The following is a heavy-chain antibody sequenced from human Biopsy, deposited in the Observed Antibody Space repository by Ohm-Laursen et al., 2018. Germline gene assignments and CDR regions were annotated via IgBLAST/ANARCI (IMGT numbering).Heavy chain of an antibody. CDR1: GGSISNNNYY. Sequence: SDTLSLTCTVSGGSISNNNYYWGWIRQPPGKGLEWIGRIFYRGSTHYKPSLKSRVNISVDTSKNQFSLKLSSVTAADTAVYYCARDYDTSGYYYVSWGQGTLVTVSS. CDR2: IFYRGST. V-gene: IGHV4-39*01. D-gene: IGHD3-22*01. CDR3: ARDYDTSGYYYVS. J-gene: IGHJ5*02.